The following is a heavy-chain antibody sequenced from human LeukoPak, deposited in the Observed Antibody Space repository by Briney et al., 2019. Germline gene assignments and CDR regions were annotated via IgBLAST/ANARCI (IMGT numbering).Heavy chain of an antibody. CDR3: ARDPSSGYYFDRAAFDI. D-gene: IGHD3-22*01. CDR1: GGSISSYY. J-gene: IGHJ3*02. Sequence: PSETLSLTCTVSGGSISSYYWNWIRQPAGKGLEWIGRIYTSGSTNYNPSLKSRVTMSVDTSKNQFSLKLSSVTAADTAVYYCARDPSSGYYFDRAAFDIWGQGTIVTVSS. CDR2: IYTSGST. V-gene: IGHV4-4*07.